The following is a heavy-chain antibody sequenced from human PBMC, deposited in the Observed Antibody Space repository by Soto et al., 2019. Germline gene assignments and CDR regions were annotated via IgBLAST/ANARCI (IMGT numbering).Heavy chain of an antibody. CDR2: IYTSGST. CDR1: GGSISSYY. J-gene: IGHJ5*02. V-gene: IGHV4-4*07. Sequence: SETLSLTCTVSGGSISSYYWGWIREPAGKGLEWIGRIYTSGSTNYNPSLKSRVTMSVDTSKNQFSLKLSSVTAADTAVYYCARDRGGYGDNWFDPWGQGTLVTVSS. D-gene: IGHD5-12*01. CDR3: ARDRGGYGDNWFDP.